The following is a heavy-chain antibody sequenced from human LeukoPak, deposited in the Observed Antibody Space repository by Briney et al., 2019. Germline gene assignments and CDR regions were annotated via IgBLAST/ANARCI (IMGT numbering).Heavy chain of an antibody. V-gene: IGHV4-30-4*08. Sequence: SETLSLTCTVSGGSISSSDYYWIWIRQPPGKGLEWIGYIHYSGRTYYNASLKSRITISVDTSKNQFSLKLSSVTAADTAVYYCARDIAARPDNWFDPWGQGTLVTVSS. D-gene: IGHD6-6*01. CDR3: ARDIAARPDNWFDP. CDR1: GGSISSSDYY. J-gene: IGHJ5*02. CDR2: IHYSGRT.